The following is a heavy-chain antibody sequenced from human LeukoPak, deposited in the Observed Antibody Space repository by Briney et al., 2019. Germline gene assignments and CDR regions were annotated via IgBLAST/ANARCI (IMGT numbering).Heavy chain of an antibody. CDR3: ARQLGDSSGLYYFDY. Sequence: SETLSLTCTVSGGSISSYYWSWIRQPPGKGLEWIGYIYSSGSTNYNPSLKSRVTISVDTSKNQFSLKLSSVTAADTAVYYCARQLGDSSGLYYFDYWGQGTLVTVSS. D-gene: IGHD3-22*01. CDR1: GGSISSYY. V-gene: IGHV4-59*08. CDR2: IYSSGST. J-gene: IGHJ4*02.